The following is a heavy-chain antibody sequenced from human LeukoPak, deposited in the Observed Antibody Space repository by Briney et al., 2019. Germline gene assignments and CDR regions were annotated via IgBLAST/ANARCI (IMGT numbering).Heavy chain of an antibody. CDR3: ARLVTSYWYFDL. J-gene: IGHJ2*01. CDR2: IYPGDSDT. D-gene: IGHD2-2*01. V-gene: IGHV5-51*01. Sequence: GESLKISCKDSGYSFTNYWIGWVRQMPGKGLEWMGIIYPGDSDTRYSPSFQGQVTISADKSISTAYLQWTNLKASDTAVYYCARLVTSYWYFDLWGRGTLVTVSS. CDR1: GYSFTNYW.